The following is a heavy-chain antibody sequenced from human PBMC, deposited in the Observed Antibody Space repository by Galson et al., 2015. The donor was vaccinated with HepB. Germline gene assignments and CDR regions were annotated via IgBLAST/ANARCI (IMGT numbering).Heavy chain of an antibody. D-gene: IGHD6-19*01. Sequence: SLRLSCAASGFTFSSYGMHWVRQAPGKGLEWVAVISYDGSNKYYADSVKGRFTISRDNSKNTLYLQMNSLRAEDTAVYYCAKVKVRIAVAGFFDYWGQGTLVTVSS. CDR2: ISYDGSNK. J-gene: IGHJ4*02. CDR3: AKVKVRIAVAGFFDY. CDR1: GFTFSSYG. V-gene: IGHV3-30*18.